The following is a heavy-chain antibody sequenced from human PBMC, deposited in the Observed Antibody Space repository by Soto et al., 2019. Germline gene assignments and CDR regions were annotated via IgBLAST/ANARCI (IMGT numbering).Heavy chain of an antibody. CDR1: GFTFSHCW. V-gene: IGHV3-7*01. Sequence: EEHLGESGGGLVQPGGSLRLSCETSGFTFSHCWMSWVRQAPGKGLEWVANINQDGSEQYYVDSVKGRFIVSRDNAKNSLYLEMNNLRADDTAMYYCTQAETGRYSCSGNSYGRDYWGQGTLVTVSS. CDR2: INQDGSEQ. D-gene: IGHD6-19*01. CDR3: TQAETGRYSCSGNSYGRDY. J-gene: IGHJ4*02.